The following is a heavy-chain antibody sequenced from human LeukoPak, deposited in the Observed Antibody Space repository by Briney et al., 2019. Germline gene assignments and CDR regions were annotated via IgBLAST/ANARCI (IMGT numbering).Heavy chain of an antibody. V-gene: IGHV4-34*01. J-gene: IGHJ3*02. CDR3: ARWAHAFDI. Sequence: KPSETLSLTCAAYGGYFSGHYWSWIPQPPGQGLEWIGEINHSGSTNYNPSLKSRVTISVDTSKNQFSLKLSSVTAADTAVYYCARWAHAFDIWGRGTMVTVSS. CDR1: GGYFSGHY. CDR2: INHSGST.